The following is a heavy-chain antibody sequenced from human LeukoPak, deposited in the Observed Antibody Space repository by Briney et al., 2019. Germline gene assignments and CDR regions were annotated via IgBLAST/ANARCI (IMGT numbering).Heavy chain of an antibody. V-gene: IGHV3-15*01. D-gene: IGHD3-22*01. CDR3: TAQGPYYYDSSGYYFHDAFDI. CDR1: GFTFSNAW. CDR2: IKSKTDGGTT. Sequence: PGGSLRLSCAASGFTFSNAWMSWVRQAPGKGLEWVGRIKSKTDGGTTDYAAPVKGRFTISRDDSKNTLYLQMNSLKTEDTAVYYCTAQGPYYYDSSGYYFHDAFDIWGQGTMVTVSS. J-gene: IGHJ3*02.